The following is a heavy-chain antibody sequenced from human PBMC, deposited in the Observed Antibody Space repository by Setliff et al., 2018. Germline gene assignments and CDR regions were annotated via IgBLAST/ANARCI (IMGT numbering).Heavy chain of an antibody. D-gene: IGHD3-22*01. V-gene: IGHV3-23*01. Sequence: PGGSLRLSCAASGFTFSSYAMSWVRQAPGKGLEWVSAINESGGNTYYADSVKGRFTISRDNSKHTLYLQMNSLRAEDTAVYYCAKVFPDYDSSGYYLDYWGQGTLVTVSS. CDR1: GFTFSSYA. J-gene: IGHJ4*02. CDR2: INESGGNT. CDR3: AKVFPDYDSSGYYLDY.